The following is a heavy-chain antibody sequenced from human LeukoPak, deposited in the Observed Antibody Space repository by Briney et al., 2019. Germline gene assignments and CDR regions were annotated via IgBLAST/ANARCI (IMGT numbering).Heavy chain of an antibody. CDR1: GGSFSGYY. Sequence: PSETLSLTCAVYGGSFSGYYWSWIRQPPGKGLEWIGEINHSGSTNYNSSLKSRVTISVDTSKNQFSLKLSSVTAADTAVYYCARGRRPYCTNGVCYTLDYWGQGTLVTVSS. J-gene: IGHJ4*02. CDR3: ARGRRPYCTNGVCYTLDY. D-gene: IGHD2-8*01. CDR2: INHSGST. V-gene: IGHV4-34*01.